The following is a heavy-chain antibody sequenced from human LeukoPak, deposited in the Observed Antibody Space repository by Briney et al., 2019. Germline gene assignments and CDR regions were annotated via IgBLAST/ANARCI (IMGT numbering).Heavy chain of an antibody. CDR2: IRHDENDENNK. V-gene: IGHV3-30*02. D-gene: IGHD3-3*01. CDR3: ARTVYYDFWSAPEFDY. CDR1: GFIFSSCG. Sequence: GGSLRLSCAASGFIFSSCGMHWVRQAPGKGLEWVAFIRHDENDENNKYYADSVKGRFTISRDNFKNTLYLQMNSLRAEDTAVYYCARTVYYDFWSAPEFDYWGQGTLVTVSS. J-gene: IGHJ4*02.